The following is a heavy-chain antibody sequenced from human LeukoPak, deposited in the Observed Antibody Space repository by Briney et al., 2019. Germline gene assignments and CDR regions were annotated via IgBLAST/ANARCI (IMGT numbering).Heavy chain of an antibody. Sequence: ASVKVSCKASGYTFTGYYMHWVRQAPRQGLEWMGWINLNSGGTNYPQKFQGWVTMTRDTSISKAYMELSSLRSDATAVYYCAREKKIDYDFWSGYFGGYGMDVWGQGTTVTVSS. J-gene: IGHJ6*02. CDR1: GYTFTGYY. CDR3: AREKKIDYDFWSGYFGGYGMDV. V-gene: IGHV1-2*04. CDR2: INLNSGGT. D-gene: IGHD3-3*01.